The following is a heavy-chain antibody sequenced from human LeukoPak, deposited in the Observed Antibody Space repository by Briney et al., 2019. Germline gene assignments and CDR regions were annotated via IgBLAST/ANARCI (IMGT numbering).Heavy chain of an antibody. V-gene: IGHV3-21*04. Sequence: PGGSLRLSCAASGFTFSSYSMNWVRQAPGMGLEWVSFISSSSTYIYYADSVKGRFTISRDNAKNSVYLQMNSLRAEDTAVYYCATPPGRVEPAATIDYWGQGTLVTVSS. CDR1: GFTFSSYS. D-gene: IGHD2-2*01. CDR3: ATPPGRVEPAATIDY. J-gene: IGHJ4*02. CDR2: ISSSSTYI.